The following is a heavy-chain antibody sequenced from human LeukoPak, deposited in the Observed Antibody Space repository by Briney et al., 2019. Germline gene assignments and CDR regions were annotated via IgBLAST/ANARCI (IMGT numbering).Heavy chain of an antibody. D-gene: IGHD3-3*01. V-gene: IGHV4-59*08. CDR1: GGSISSYY. J-gene: IGHJ4*02. CDR2: IYYSGST. CDR3: ARNAYYDFWTGPTHFDY. Sequence: SETLSLTCTVSGGSISSYYWSWIRQPPGEGLEWIGYIYYSGSTNYNPSLKSRVTISVDTSKNQFSLKLSSVTAADTAVYYCARNAYYDFWTGPTHFDYWGQGTLVTVSS.